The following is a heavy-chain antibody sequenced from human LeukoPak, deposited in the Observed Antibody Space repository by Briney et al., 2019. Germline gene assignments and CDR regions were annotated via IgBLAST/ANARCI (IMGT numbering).Heavy chain of an antibody. CDR3: AKGSSRAVAGTSRYYFDY. Sequence: KFQGRVTITRDTSANTAYMELSSLRSEDTAVYYCAKGSSRAVAGTSRYYFDYWGQGTLVTVSS. V-gene: IGHV1-3*01. D-gene: IGHD6-19*01. J-gene: IGHJ4*02.